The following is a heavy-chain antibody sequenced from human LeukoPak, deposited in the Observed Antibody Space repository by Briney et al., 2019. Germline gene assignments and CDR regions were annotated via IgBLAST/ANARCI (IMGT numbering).Heavy chain of an antibody. CDR1: GFTFSSYG. J-gene: IGHJ4*02. CDR3: AKIGELLGIDY. CDR2: ISYDGSNK. V-gene: IGHV3-30*18. Sequence: GGSLRLSCAASGFTFSSYGMHWVRQAPGKGLEWVAVISYDGSNKYYADSVKGRFTISRDNSKNTLYLQMNSLRAEDTAVYYCAKIGELLGIDYWGQGTLVTVSS. D-gene: IGHD1-26*01.